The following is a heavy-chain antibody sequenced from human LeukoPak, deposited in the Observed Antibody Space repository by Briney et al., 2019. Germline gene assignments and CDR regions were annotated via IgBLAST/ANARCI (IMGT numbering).Heavy chain of an antibody. CDR2: IQQDGSEK. CDR3: AREDSSGSGEDY. D-gene: IGHD3-22*01. V-gene: IGHV3-7*01. J-gene: IGHJ4*02. CDR1: GFTFSTIW. Sequence: GGSLRLSCAASGFTFSTIWMSWVRQAQGQGLEWVANIQQDGSEKYYVDSVKGRFTISRDNAKNSLYLQMNSLRAEDTAVYYCAREDSSGSGEDYWGQGTLVTVSS.